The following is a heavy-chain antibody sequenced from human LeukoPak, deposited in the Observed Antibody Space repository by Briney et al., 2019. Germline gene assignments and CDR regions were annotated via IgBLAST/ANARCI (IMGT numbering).Heavy chain of an antibody. CDR1: GFTFSTYG. Sequence: PGRSLRLSCAASGFTFSTYGMHWVRQAPGKGLEGVEVIWFDGSKKYYADSVKGRFTISRDNSMNTLFLQMNSLRVEDTAVYYCARDYGGHSDLDYWGKGTLVSVSS. V-gene: IGHV3-33*01. CDR3: ARDYGGHSDLDY. J-gene: IGHJ4*02. CDR2: IWFDGSKK. D-gene: IGHD4-23*01.